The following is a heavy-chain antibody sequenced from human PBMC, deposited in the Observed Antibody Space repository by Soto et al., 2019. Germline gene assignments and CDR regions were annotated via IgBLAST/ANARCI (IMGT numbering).Heavy chain of an antibody. D-gene: IGHD3-22*01. CDR1: GFTFSNAW. CDR3: TTGCSGASCYQYYYDSSGYYSDFDY. CDR2: IKSKTDGGTT. J-gene: IGHJ4*02. V-gene: IGHV3-15*01. Sequence: GSLIRACAASGFTFSNAWMSWVRQAPGKGLEWVGLIKSKTDGGTTDYAAPVKGRFTISRDDSKNTLYLQMNSLKTEDKAVYYCTTGCSGASCYQYYYDSSGYYSDFDYWGQGTLVTVYS.